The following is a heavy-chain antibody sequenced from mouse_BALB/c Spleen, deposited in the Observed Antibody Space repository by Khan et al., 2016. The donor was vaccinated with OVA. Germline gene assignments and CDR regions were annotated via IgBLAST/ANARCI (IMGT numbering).Heavy chain of an antibody. CDR2: INTHSGVP. CDR3: ARGGAAYDRNDGSAMKY. D-gene: IGHD2-14*01. J-gene: IGHJ4*01. V-gene: IGHV9-4*02. Sequence: QIQLVQSGPELKKPGETVRISCKASGYTFTTAGIQWVQKMPGKGLKWIGWINTHSGVPKYAEDFKGRFAFSLEISVNTAYLQITNLKNEDTATXFCARGGAAYDRNDGSAMKYWGQGTSVTVSS. CDR1: GYTFTTAG.